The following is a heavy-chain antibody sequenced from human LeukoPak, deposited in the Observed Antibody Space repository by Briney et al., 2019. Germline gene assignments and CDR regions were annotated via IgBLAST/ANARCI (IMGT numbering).Heavy chain of an antibody. CDR2: INNSERT. CDR1: GGSISNSYYY. CDR3: ARQVTFGYAFAYYFDY. Sequence: SETLSRTGTVSGGSISNSYYYWGWIRQPPGKGGERIVNINNSERTYSNPPPKSRVTMSVDTSKNHFPLKLSSVTAADTAVYYCARQVTFGYAFAYYFDYWGQGSLVTVSS. D-gene: IGHD5-18*01. J-gene: IGHJ4*02. V-gene: IGHV4-39*01.